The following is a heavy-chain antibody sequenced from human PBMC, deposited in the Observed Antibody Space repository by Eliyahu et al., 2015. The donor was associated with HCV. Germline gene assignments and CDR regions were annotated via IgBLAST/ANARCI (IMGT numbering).Heavy chain of an antibody. CDR2: IDPYSGGT. V-gene: IGHV1-2*06. J-gene: IGHJ4*02. Sequence: QVQLLQSGSEVTQPGASVKXSCKTSXYTFSDYHLSWXRXAPGQGLEWMGRIDPYSGGTKYAQKFQGRVTFTRDTSRSTAYMELSRLTSDDTAVFYCARERQLRFLEWLPSDLDFWGQGTQVTVSS. CDR1: XYTFSDYH. CDR3: ARERQLRFLEWLPSDLDF. D-gene: IGHD3-3*01.